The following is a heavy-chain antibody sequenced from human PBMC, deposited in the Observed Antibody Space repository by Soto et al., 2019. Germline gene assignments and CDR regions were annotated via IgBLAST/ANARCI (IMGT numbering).Heavy chain of an antibody. CDR2: ISYDGSNK. V-gene: IGHV3-30*18. J-gene: IGHJ4*02. Sequence: QVQLVESGGGVVQPGRSLRLSCAASGFTFSSYGMHWVRQAPGKGLEWVAVISYDGSNKYYADSVKGRFTISRDNSKNTLYLQMNSLRAEDTAVYYRAKDGGGYSYGYCFDYWGQGTLVTVSS. CDR3: AKDGGGYSYGYCFDY. D-gene: IGHD5-18*01. CDR1: GFTFSSYG.